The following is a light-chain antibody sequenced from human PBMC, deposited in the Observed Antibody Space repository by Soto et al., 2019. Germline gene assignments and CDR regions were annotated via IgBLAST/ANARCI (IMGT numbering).Light chain of an antibody. CDR2: AAS. V-gene: IGKV1-6*01. CDR1: QAISTA. Sequence: AIQLTQSPSSLSASVGDRVTITCRASQAISTALGWYQQRPGKVPKRLIYAASTLQSGVPSRFSGSGSGTDFTLTISSLQPEDFATYYCLLDFRYFWSFGQGTKVVIK. J-gene: IGKJ1*01. CDR3: LLDFRYFWS.